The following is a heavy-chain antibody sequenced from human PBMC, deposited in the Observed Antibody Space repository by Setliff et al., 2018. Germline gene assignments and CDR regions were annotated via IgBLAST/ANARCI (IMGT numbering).Heavy chain of an antibody. V-gene: IGHV4-39*07. CDR3: SRILGYCSGGSCYVPY. Sequence: PSETLSLTCTVSGGSISSSNYYWGWIRQPPGKGLEWIGNIYYGGSAYYNPSLKSRVTISVDTSKNQFSLKLSSVTAAATAMYYCSRILGYCSGGSCYVPYWGHGTLVTVSS. J-gene: IGHJ4*01. CDR1: GGSISSSNYY. D-gene: IGHD2-15*01. CDR2: IYYGGSA.